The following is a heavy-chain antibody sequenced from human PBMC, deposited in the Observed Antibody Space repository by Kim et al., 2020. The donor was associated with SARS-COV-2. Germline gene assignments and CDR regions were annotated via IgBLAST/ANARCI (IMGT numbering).Heavy chain of an antibody. CDR3: AKDVAVAGEGLFDY. Sequence: HPVKRRFTIPQDHSKDRLYLQRNSLRAEDTAVYYCAKDVAVAGEGLFDYWGQGTLVTVSS. J-gene: IGHJ4*02. D-gene: IGHD6-19*01. V-gene: IGHV3-23*01.